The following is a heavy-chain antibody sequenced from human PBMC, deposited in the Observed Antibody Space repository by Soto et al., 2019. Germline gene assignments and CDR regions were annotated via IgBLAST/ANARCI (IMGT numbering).Heavy chain of an antibody. V-gene: IGHV1-69*06. CDR3: ERDTHNSSYYYYYYGMDA. CDR2: IIPIFGTA. CDR1: GGTFSSYA. D-gene: IGHD6-6*01. J-gene: IGHJ6*02. Sequence: SVKVSCKASGGTFSSYAISWVRQAPGQGLEWMGGIIPIFGTANYAQKFQGRVTITADKSTSTAYMELSSLRSEDTAVYYCERDTHNSSYYYYYYGMDAWGQGTTVTVSS.